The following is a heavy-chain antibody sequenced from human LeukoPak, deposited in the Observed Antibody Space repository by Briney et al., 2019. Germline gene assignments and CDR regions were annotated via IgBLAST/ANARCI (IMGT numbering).Heavy chain of an antibody. CDR3: AGVLRYSYGMDV. CDR1: GFTFSSYA. Sequence: GGSLRLSCAASGFTFSSYAMRWVRDARGKGLEWVSAISGSGDSTYYADSVKGRFTISRDNSKNTLYLQMNSLRAEDTAVYYCAGVLRYSYGMDVWGKGTTVTVSS. D-gene: IGHD3-9*01. V-gene: IGHV3-23*01. J-gene: IGHJ6*04. CDR2: ISGSGDST.